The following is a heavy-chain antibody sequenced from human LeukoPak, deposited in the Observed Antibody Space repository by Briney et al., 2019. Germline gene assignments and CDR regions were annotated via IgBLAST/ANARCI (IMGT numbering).Heavy chain of an antibody. D-gene: IGHD6-13*01. Sequence: ASVKVSCKVSGYTLTELSMHWVRQAPGKGLEWMGGFDPEDGETIYAQKFQGRVTMTEDTSTDTAYMELSSLRSEDTAVYYCATARTGIAAAGTVYYCGMDVWGQGTTVTVSS. CDR1: GYTLTELS. CDR3: ATARTGIAAAGTVYYCGMDV. J-gene: IGHJ6*02. CDR2: FDPEDGET. V-gene: IGHV1-24*01.